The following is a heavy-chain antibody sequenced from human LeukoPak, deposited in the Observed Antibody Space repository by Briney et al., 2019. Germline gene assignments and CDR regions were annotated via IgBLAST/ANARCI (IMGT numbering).Heavy chain of an antibody. CDR1: GFTFSSYG. D-gene: IGHD4-17*01. CDR3: TTGGDYGDYLEYYFDY. CDR2: IRYDGSNK. V-gene: IGHV3-30*02. Sequence: GGSLRLSCAASGFTFSSYGMHWVRQAPGKGLEWVAFIRYDGSNKYYADSVKGRFTISRDNSKNTLYLQMNSLKTEDTAVYYCTTGGDYGDYLEYYFDYWGQGTLVTVSS. J-gene: IGHJ4*02.